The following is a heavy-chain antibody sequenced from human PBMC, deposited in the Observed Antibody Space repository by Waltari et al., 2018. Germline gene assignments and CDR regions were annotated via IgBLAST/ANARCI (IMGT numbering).Heavy chain of an antibody. CDR2: IIPIFGTA. J-gene: IGHJ2*01. Sequence: QVQLVQSGAEVKKPGSSVKVSCKASGGTFSSYAISLVRQAPGQGLEWMGGIIPIFGTANYGKKVQGRGTITADESKSTAYMELSSLRSEDTAVYYCAGGGYDYKDWYFDLWGRGTLVIVSS. D-gene: IGHD5-12*01. CDR1: GGTFSSYA. CDR3: AGGGYDYKDWYFDL. V-gene: IGHV1-69*13.